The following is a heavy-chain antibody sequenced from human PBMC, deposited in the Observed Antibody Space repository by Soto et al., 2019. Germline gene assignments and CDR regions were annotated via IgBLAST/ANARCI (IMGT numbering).Heavy chain of an antibody. CDR3: ARRTSGWYLDY. V-gene: IGHV3-23*01. CDR2: ISGSGDST. D-gene: IGHD6-19*01. CDR1: GFTFSSYA. J-gene: IGHJ4*02. Sequence: EVQLLESGGGLVQPGGSLRLSCAASGFTFSSYAMSWVRQAPGKGLEWVSVISGSGDSTYYADSVKGRFTISRDNSKTTLYLKMNSLRAEDTAVYYCARRTSGWYLDYWGQGTLVTVSS.